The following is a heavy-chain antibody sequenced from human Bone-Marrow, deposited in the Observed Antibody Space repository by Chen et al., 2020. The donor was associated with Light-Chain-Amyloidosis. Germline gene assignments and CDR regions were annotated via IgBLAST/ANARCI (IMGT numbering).Heavy chain of an antibody. V-gene: IGHV3-23*04. CDR1: GFTFSSYA. Sequence: EVQLVESGGGLVQPGGSLRLSCAASGFTFSSYAMSWVRQAPGKGLEWVSAISGSGGSTYYADSVKGRFTNSRDNSKNTLYLQMNSLRAEDTAVYYCAKWGPYYYDSSGYYDTDAFDIWGQGTMVTVSS. CDR2: ISGSGGST. D-gene: IGHD3-22*01. J-gene: IGHJ3*02. CDR3: AKWGPYYYDSSGYYDTDAFDI.